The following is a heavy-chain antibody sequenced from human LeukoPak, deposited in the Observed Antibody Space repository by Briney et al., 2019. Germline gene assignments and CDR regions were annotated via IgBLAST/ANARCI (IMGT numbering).Heavy chain of an antibody. J-gene: IGHJ4*02. CDR3: ASARVGASSLCFDY. V-gene: IGHV3-53*01. Sequence: GGSLRLSCTASGFSVGSNYMSWVRQAPGKGLEWVSVIYAGGKSFYVDSVKGRFTISRDSSKNTLYLQMNSLRAEDTAVYYCASARVGASSLCFDYWGQGTLITVSS. D-gene: IGHD1-26*01. CDR2: IYAGGKS. CDR1: GFSVGSNY.